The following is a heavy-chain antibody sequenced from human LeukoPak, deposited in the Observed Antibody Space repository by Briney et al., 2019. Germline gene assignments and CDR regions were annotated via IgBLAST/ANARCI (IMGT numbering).Heavy chain of an antibody. CDR3: ARDSGIYYGVFNWFDP. J-gene: IGHJ5*02. V-gene: IGHV1-46*01. D-gene: IGHD3-10*01. CDR2: INPSDGST. CDR1: GYTFTSYY. Sequence: PVASEKVSCKASGYTFTSYYYHWVRQAPGQGLEWMGIINPSDGSTSYAQKFQGRVTMTRDTSTSTVYMELSSLRSEDTAVYYCARDSGIYYGVFNWFDPWGQGTLVTVSS.